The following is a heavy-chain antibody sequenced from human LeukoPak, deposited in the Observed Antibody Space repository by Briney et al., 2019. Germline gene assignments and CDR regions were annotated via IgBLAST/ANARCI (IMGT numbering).Heavy chain of an antibody. V-gene: IGHV4-31*03. CDR2: IYYSGST. J-gene: IGHJ6*02. Sequence: SQTLSLTCTVSGGSISSGGYYWSWIRQHPGTGLEWIGYIYYSGSTYYNPSLKSRVTISVDTSKNQFSLKLSSVTAADTAVYYCARTFSHHHYYYYGMDVWGQGTTVTVSS. CDR1: GGSISSGGYY. CDR3: ARTFSHHHYYYYGMDV.